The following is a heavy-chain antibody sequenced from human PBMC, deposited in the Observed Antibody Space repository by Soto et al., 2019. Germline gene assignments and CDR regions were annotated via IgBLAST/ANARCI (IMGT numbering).Heavy chain of an antibody. J-gene: IGHJ3*02. V-gene: IGHV4-31*03. D-gene: IGHD3-22*01. CDR3: TRSRGDSSGYFHDAFDI. CDR2: IYYGGRT. Sequence: QVQLQESGPGLVKPSQTLSLSCSVSGGSVNSAGHYWSWIRQHPGKGLEWLGYIYYGGRTDFNPSLKSRVLISVDTSKNQLSLKLNSVTVADTAVYYCTRSRGDSSGYFHDAFDIWGQGTMVTVSS. CDR1: GGSVNSAGHY.